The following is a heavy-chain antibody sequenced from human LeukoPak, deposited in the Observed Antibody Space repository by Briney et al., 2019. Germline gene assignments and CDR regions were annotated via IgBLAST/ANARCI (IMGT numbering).Heavy chain of an antibody. D-gene: IGHD6-13*01. V-gene: IGHV1-69*13. Sequence: WASVKVSCKASGGTFSSYAISWVRQAPGQGLEWMGGIIPIFGTANYAQKFQGRVTITADESTSTAYMELSSLRSEDTAVYYCARATSSSSHSSSWFLPFDYWGQGTLVTVSS. CDR1: GGTFSSYA. CDR2: IIPIFGTA. J-gene: IGHJ4*02. CDR3: ARATSSSSHSSSWFLPFDY.